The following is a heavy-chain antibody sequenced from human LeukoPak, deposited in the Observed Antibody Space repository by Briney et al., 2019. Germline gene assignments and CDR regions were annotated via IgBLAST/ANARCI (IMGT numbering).Heavy chain of an antibody. J-gene: IGHJ4*02. CDR1: GFTFSSYA. CDR2: ISYDGSNK. Sequence: GGSLRLSCAASGFTFSSYAVHWVRQAPGKGLEWVAVISYDGSNKYYADSVKGRFIISRDNAKNSLYLQMNSLRAEDTAVYYCARDLGDDYGDYGDYWGQGTLVTVSS. V-gene: IGHV3-30-3*01. D-gene: IGHD4-17*01. CDR3: ARDLGDDYGDYGDY.